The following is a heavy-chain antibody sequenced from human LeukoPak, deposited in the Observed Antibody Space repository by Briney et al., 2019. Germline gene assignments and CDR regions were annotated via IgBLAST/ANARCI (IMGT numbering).Heavy chain of an antibody. Sequence: PGGSLRLSCAASGFNFDTCTMSWVRQAPGKGLQWVSLISASGGMSYYTDSVKGRFTISRDSFRNTLHLKMNDLRAEDTAVYYCVKDTGMYSYDSSGFDNWGQGTLVTVSS. V-gene: IGHV3-23*01. D-gene: IGHD3-22*01. CDR1: GFNFDTCT. J-gene: IGHJ4*02. CDR3: VKDTGMYSYDSSGFDN. CDR2: ISASGGMS.